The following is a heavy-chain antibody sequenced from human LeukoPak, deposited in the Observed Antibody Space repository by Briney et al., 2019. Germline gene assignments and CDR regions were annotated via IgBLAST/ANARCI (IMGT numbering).Heavy chain of an antibody. Sequence: SETLSLTCAVYGGSFSGYYWSWIRQPPGEGLEWIGEINHSGSTNYNPSLKSRVTISVDTSKNQFSLKLSSVTAADTAVYYCARVNREMATITPWGQGTLVTVSS. CDR3: ARVNREMATITP. CDR2: INHSGST. D-gene: IGHD5-24*01. V-gene: IGHV4-34*01. CDR1: GGSFSGYY. J-gene: IGHJ4*02.